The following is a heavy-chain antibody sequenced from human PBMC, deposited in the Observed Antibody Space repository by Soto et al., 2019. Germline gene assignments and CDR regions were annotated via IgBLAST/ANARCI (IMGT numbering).Heavy chain of an antibody. J-gene: IGHJ5*02. V-gene: IGHV3-23*01. CDR2: VSSSSDNT. D-gene: IGHD5-12*01. CDR1: GFTFSSYA. CDR3: AKAGYGSDVLWWFGP. Sequence: PGGSLRLSCPASGFTFSSYAMSWVRQAPGRGLEWVSAVSSSSDNTYYADSVKGRFTISRDNSKNTLYLQMNSLRAEDTAIYYCAKAGYGSDVLWWFGPWGLGTLVTVSS.